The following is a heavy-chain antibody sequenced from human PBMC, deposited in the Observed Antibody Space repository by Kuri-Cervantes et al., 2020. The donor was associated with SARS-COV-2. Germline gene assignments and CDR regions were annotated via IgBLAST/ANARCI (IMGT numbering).Heavy chain of an antibody. Sequence: ASVKVSCKASGYTFTSYDISWVRQAPGQGLEWMGWISAYNGNTNYAQKFQGRVTITADESTSTAYMELSSLRSEDTAVYYCARDLGYVQLERRPYYYGMDVWGQGTTVTVSS. CDR3: ARDLGYVQLERRPYYYGMDV. CDR1: GYTFTSYD. CDR2: ISAYNGNT. J-gene: IGHJ6*02. D-gene: IGHD1-1*01. V-gene: IGHV1-18*01.